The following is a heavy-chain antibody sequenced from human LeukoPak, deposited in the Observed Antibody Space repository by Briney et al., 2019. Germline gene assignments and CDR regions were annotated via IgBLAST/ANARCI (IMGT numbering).Heavy chain of an antibody. Sequence: DPSETLSLTCTVSGGSISSSSYYWAWLRQPPGKELEWIGSIYHSGSTYYSPSFQSRVTISVAPSMTQFSLWLSSVTAADTAVYYCASLLGNCNGGSCFDSWGQGALVTVSS. CDR2: IYHSGST. J-gene: IGHJ4*02. D-gene: IGHD2-15*01. CDR3: ASLLGNCNGGSCFDS. CDR1: GGSISSSSYY. V-gene: IGHV4-39*01.